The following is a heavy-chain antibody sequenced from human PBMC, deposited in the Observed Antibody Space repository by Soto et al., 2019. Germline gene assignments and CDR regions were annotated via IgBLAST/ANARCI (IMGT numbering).Heavy chain of an antibody. CDR1: GYTFTGYY. CDR2: INPNSGGT. J-gene: IGHJ4*02. Sequence: ASVKVSCKASGYTFTGYYMHWVRQPPGQGLEWMGWINPNSGGTNYAHKFQGRVTMTRDTSISTAYMELSRLRSDDTAVYYCARPEIEYSSSPGYLDYWGQGTLVTVSS. D-gene: IGHD6-6*01. V-gene: IGHV1-2*07. CDR3: ARPEIEYSSSPGYLDY.